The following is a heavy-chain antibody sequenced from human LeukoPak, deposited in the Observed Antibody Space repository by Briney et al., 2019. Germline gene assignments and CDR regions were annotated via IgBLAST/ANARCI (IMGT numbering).Heavy chain of an antibody. CDR3: ARDNFAYCLDY. CDR2: IKQDGSEK. CDR1: GFTFSSYW. D-gene: IGHD2-8*02. Sequence: EGSLRLSCAASGFTFSSYWMSWVRQAPGKGLEWVANIKQDGSEKYYVDSVKGRFTISRDNAKNSLYLQMNSLRAEDTAVYYCARDNFAYCLDYWGQGTLVTVSS. V-gene: IGHV3-7*01. J-gene: IGHJ4*02.